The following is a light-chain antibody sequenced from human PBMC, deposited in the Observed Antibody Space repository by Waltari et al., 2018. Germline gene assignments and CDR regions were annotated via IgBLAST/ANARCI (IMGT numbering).Light chain of an antibody. CDR1: DSDVGAYDF. CDR2: EVS. CDR3: SSYTTSSAPGV. J-gene: IGLJ1*01. Sequence: QSALTQPASVSGSPGQSITISCSGTDSDVGAYDFVSCYQQHPGKAPHLIIYEVSKRPSGISNRFSASRSGNTSSLTISGFQAEDEADYYCSSYTTSSAPGVFGTGTRVTVL. V-gene: IGLV2-14*01.